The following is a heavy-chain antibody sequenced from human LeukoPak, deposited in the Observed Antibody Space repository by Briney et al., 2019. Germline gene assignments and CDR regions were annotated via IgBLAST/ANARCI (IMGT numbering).Heavy chain of an antibody. CDR3: ARGGSGNFYY. D-gene: IGHD1-26*01. V-gene: IGHV3-30*03. CDR2: ILYDGSNE. Sequence: GTSLRLSCAASGFTFSSHGMHWVRQAPGMGLEWVALILYDGSNEYYADSVQGRFTISRDSSRNTLYLQMTSLRAEDTAVYYCARGGSGNFYYWGQGTLVTVSS. J-gene: IGHJ4*02. CDR1: GFTFSSHG.